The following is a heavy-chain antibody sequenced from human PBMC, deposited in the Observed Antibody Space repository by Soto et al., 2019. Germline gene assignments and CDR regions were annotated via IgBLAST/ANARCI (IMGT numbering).Heavy chain of an antibody. D-gene: IGHD2-21*02. Sequence: EVQLVESGGGLVKPGGSLRLSCAASGFTFSNAWMNWVRQAPGKGLEWVGRIKSKTDGGTTDYAAPVKGRFTISRDDSKNTLYLQMHSLKTEDTAVYYCTTDVMYCGGDCYSAYWGQGTLVTVSS. CDR3: TTDVMYCGGDCYSAY. CDR1: GFTFSNAW. J-gene: IGHJ4*02. CDR2: IKSKTDGGTT. V-gene: IGHV3-15*07.